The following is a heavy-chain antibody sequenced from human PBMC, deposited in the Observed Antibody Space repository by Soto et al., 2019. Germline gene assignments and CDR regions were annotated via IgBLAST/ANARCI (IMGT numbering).Heavy chain of an antibody. CDR2: INAGNGDT. CDR1: GYTFTSYP. J-gene: IGHJ4*02. V-gene: IGHV1-3*01. Sequence: VASVKVSCKASGYTFTSYPMHWVRQAPGQRLEWMGWINAGNGDTKYSQKFQGRVTITRDTSASTVYMEVSSLRSEDTAVYYCTRDWTHYDSSGPGDYWGQGTLVTVSS. CDR3: TRDWTHYDSSGPGDY. D-gene: IGHD3-22*01.